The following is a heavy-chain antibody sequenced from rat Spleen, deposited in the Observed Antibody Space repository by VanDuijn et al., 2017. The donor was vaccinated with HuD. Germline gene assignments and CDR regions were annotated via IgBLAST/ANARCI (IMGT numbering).Heavy chain of an antibody. Sequence: EVQLVESDGGLVQPGRSLKLSCAASGFTFSDYHMAWVRQAPTKGLEWVATISYDDSSTYYRDSVKGRFTISRDNAKSTLSLQMDSLRSEDTATYYCARRHYGYTDYFDYWGQGVMVTVSS. CDR1: GFTFSDYH. J-gene: IGHJ2*01. V-gene: IGHV5-29*01. CDR3: ARRHYGYTDYFDY. CDR2: ISYDDSST. D-gene: IGHD1-6*01.